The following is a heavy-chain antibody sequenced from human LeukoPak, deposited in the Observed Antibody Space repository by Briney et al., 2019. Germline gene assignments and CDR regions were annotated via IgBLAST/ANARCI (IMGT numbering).Heavy chain of an antibody. Sequence: GGSLRLSCVASELIFSDFCMTWVRHSRGKGLEWVATIKKDGSEKYYVDSVKGRFTISRDNAEGTLYLHMTSLRAEDTAIYYCTRGGRYTSYYWQYWGQGTLVTVSS. J-gene: IGHJ4*02. CDR3: TRGGRYTSYYWQY. D-gene: IGHD1-26*01. CDR2: IKKDGSEK. V-gene: IGHV3-7*01. CDR1: ELIFSDFC.